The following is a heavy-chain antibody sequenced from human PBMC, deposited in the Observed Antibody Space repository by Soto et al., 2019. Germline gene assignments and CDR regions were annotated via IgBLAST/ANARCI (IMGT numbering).Heavy chain of an antibody. V-gene: IGHV4-59*01. Sequence: PSETLSLTCTVSGGSISSYYWTWFRQPPGEGLEWIGYIYFTGFTNYNPSLKSRVAISLDMSRFQFSLKLASVTAADTAVYYCATAPTGRYWGFFDSWGRGTLVTVSS. CDR3: ATAPTGRYWGFFDS. CDR1: GGSISSYY. D-gene: IGHD2-8*02. CDR2: IYFTGFT. J-gene: IGHJ4*02.